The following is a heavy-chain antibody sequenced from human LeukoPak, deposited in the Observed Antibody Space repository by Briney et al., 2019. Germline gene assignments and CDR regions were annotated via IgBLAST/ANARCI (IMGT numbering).Heavy chain of an antibody. CDR1: GYTFTSYD. CDR3: ATPGIFFGVVIIQVGAFDI. V-gene: IGHV1-24*01. D-gene: IGHD3-3*01. Sequence: VASVKVSCKASGYTFTSYDINWVRQATGQGLEWMGNFDPEDGETIYAREFQGRVTMTGDTSTDTAYMELSSLRSEDTAVYYCATPGIFFGVVIIQVGAFDIWGQGTMVTVSS. CDR2: FDPEDGET. J-gene: IGHJ3*02.